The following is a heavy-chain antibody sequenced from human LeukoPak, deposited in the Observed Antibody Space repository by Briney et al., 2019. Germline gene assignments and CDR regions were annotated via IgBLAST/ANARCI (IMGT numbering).Heavy chain of an antibody. J-gene: IGHJ5*02. D-gene: IGHD5-18*01. CDR3: ARGSQITTAMVYVGS. CDR2: INHSGST. V-gene: IGHV4-34*01. CDR1: GGSFSGYY. Sequence: PSETLSLTCAVYGGSFSGYYWSWIRQPPGKGLEWIGEINHSGSTNYNPSLKSRVTISVDTSKNQFSLKLSSVTAADTAVYYCARGSQITTAMVYVGSWGQGTLVTVSS.